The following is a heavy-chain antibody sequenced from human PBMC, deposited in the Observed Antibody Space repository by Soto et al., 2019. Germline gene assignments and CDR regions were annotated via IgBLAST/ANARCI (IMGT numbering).Heavy chain of an antibody. CDR1: GGSISSYY. CDR2: IYTSGST. Sequence: PSETLSLTCTVSGGSISSYYWSWIRQPAGKGLEWIGRIYTSGSTNYNPSLKSRVTMSVDTSKNQFSLKLSSVTAADTAVYYCARDAKITMTVVVQGRGTFFDYWGQGTLVTVSS. J-gene: IGHJ4*02. CDR3: ARDAKITMTVVVQGRGTFFDY. V-gene: IGHV4-4*07. D-gene: IGHD3-22*01.